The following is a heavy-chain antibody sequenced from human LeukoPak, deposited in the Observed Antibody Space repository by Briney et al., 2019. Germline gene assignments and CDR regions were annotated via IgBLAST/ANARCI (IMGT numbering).Heavy chain of an antibody. CDR3: AGGSGWLPDS. D-gene: IGHD5-24*01. CDR1: EFPFRDYW. J-gene: IGHJ4*02. V-gene: IGHV3-7*01. CDR2: IEQDGSEK. Sequence: GSLRLSCAASEFPFRDYWMNWVRQAPGKGLEWVANIEQDGSEKNYVDSVKGRFTISRDNAKSSLYLQMNSLRSEDTAVYYCAGGSGWLPDSWGQGTLVIVSS.